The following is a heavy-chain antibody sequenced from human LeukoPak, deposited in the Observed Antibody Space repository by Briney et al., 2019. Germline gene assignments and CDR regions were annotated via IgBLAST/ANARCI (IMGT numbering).Heavy chain of an antibody. V-gene: IGHV4-59*08. CDR2: IYYSGST. CDR3: ARASGWSGGWFDP. D-gene: IGHD6-19*01. CDR1: GGSISSYY. Sequence: SETLSLTCTVSGGSISSYYWSWIRQPPGKGLEWIGNIYYSGSTYYNPSLKSRVTISVDTSKNQFSLKLSSVTAADTAVYYCARASGWSGGWFDPWGQGTLVTVSS. J-gene: IGHJ5*02.